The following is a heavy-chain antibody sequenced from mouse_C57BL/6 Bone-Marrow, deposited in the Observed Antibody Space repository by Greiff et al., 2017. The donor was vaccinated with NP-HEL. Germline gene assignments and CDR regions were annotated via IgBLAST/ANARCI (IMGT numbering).Heavy chain of an antibody. CDR2: IDPETGGT. Sequence: VKLLESGAELVRPGASVTLSCKASGYTFTDYEMHWVKQTPVHGLEWIGAIDPETGGTAYNQKFKGKAILTADKSSSTAYMELRSLTSEDSAVYYCTRKFNYDYYAMDYWGQGTSVTVSS. J-gene: IGHJ4*01. D-gene: IGHD1-1*02. CDR3: TRKFNYDYYAMDY. CDR1: GYTFTDYE. V-gene: IGHV1-15*01.